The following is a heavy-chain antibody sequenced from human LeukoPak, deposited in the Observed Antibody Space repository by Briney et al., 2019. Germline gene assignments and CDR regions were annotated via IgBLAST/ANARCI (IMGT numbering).Heavy chain of an antibody. CDR3: ARSSGYYYVADKYFAY. CDR1: GGSISSCAYY. V-gene: IGHV4-31*03. D-gene: IGHD3-22*01. J-gene: IGHJ4*02. Sequence: PSETLSLTCTVSGGSISSCAYYWSWIRQHPGKGLEWIGNIYYSGSTYYNPSLKSRLTIPVDTSKNKFSLKLSSVTAADTAVYYCARSSGYYYVADKYFAYWGQGTLVTVSS. CDR2: IYYSGST.